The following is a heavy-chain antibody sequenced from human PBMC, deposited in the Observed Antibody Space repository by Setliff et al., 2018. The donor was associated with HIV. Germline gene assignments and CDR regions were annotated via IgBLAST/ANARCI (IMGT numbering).Heavy chain of an antibody. D-gene: IGHD5-12*01. Sequence: LSLTCTVSGVSLSSESYYWGWVRQPPGKALEWVGSMYYNGKIFYNPSLRSRVTIFVDSSKNELSLRLQSVTAADTAVYYCARRARNWLQPFDHWGQGFLVTVSS. CDR3: ARRARNWLQPFDH. V-gene: IGHV4-39*01. CDR2: MYYNGKI. J-gene: IGHJ4*02. CDR1: GVSLSSESYY.